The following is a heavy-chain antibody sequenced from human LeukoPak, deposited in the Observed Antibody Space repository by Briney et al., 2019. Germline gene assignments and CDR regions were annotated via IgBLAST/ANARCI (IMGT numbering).Heavy chain of an antibody. CDR1: GGSFSGDY. D-gene: IGHD3-10*01. Sequence: SHTLSLTCAVYGGSFSGDYWCWIRQPPGKGLEWIGEINHSGSTNYNPSLKSRVTISVDTSKNQFSLKLSSVTAADTAVYYCARGRYYGSGSRANYYYYGMDVWGQGTTVTVSS. V-gene: IGHV4-34*01. J-gene: IGHJ6*02. CDR2: INHSGST. CDR3: ARGRYYGSGSRANYYYYGMDV.